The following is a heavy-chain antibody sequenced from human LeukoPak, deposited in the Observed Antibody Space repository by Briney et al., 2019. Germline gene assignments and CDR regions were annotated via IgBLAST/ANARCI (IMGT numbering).Heavy chain of an antibody. D-gene: IGHD3-22*01. V-gene: IGHV4-4*07. Sequence: SETLSLTCNVSGVSINNYYWTWIRQPAGKGLEWIGRIYGSGSTNYNPSLRSRVTMSVDTSKNQFSLKLRSVTAADTAVYYCARDRVDSSGYYYYYGIDVWGQGTTVTVSS. CDR3: ARDRVDSSGYYYYYGIDV. J-gene: IGHJ6*02. CDR2: IYGSGST. CDR1: GVSINNYY.